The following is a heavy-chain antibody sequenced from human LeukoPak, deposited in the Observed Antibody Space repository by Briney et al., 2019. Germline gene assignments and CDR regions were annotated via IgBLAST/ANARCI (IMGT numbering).Heavy chain of an antibody. CDR1: GFTFSSYG. Sequence: GGSLRLSCAASGFTFSSYGMHWVRQAPGKGLEWVAVISYDGSNKYYADSVKGRFTISRDNSKNTLYLQMNSLRAEDTAVYYCAKDNSPLPEVFDYWGQGTLVTVSS. J-gene: IGHJ4*02. V-gene: IGHV3-30*18. CDR3: AKDNSPLPEVFDY. CDR2: ISYDGSNK.